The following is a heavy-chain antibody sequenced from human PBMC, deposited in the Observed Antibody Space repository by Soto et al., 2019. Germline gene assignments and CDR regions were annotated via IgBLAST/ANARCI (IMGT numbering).Heavy chain of an antibody. V-gene: IGHV4-34*01. CDR1: GGSFSGYY. J-gene: IGHJ4*02. Sequence: SETLSLTCAVYGGSFSGYYWSWIRQPPGKGLEWIGEINHSGSPNYNPSLKIRVTIPVDTSKNQFSLKLSSVTAADTAVYYCAREHDSSGYYPSYYFDYWGQGTLVTVSS. D-gene: IGHD3-22*01. CDR3: AREHDSSGYYPSYYFDY. CDR2: INHSGSP.